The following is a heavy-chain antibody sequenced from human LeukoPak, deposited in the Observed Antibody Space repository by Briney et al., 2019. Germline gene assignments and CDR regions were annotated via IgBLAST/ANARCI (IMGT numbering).Heavy chain of an antibody. Sequence: PSETLSLTCTVSGGSISSSSYYWGWIRQPPGKGLEWIGSIYYSGSTYYNPSLKSRVTISVDTSKKQFSLKLSSVTAADTAVYYCARPGYSYRNYYYYMDVWGKGTTVTVSS. J-gene: IGHJ6*03. CDR3: ARPGYSYRNYYYYMDV. V-gene: IGHV4-39*01. D-gene: IGHD5-18*01. CDR1: GGSISSSSYY. CDR2: IYYSGST.